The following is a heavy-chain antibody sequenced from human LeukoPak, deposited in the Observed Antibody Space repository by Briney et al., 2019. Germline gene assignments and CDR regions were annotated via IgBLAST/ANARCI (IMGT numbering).Heavy chain of an antibody. CDR3: ARGRNIEMTTMSGGSDY. V-gene: IGHV1-2*02. Sequence: ASVKVSCKVSGNTFTDYYMHWVRQAPGQGLEWMGWLNPNSGDTNYAQKFQGRVSMTRDTSISTAYMDLSDLRSDDTAVYYCARGRNIEMTTMSGGSDYWGQGTLVTVSS. J-gene: IGHJ4*02. D-gene: IGHD5-24*01. CDR1: GNTFTDYY. CDR2: LNPNSGDT.